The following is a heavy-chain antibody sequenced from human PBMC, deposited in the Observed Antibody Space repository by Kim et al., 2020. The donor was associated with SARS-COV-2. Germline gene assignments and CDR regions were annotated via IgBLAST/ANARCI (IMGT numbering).Heavy chain of an antibody. Sequence: GGSLRLSCVASGFTVINAWMSWVRQAPGKGLEWVARIKGKADGWTIDYAAPVGGRFTISRDDSIDTLYLQMNRLKTEDTAVYFCTSRAWFDPWGQGTLVTVSS. V-gene: IGHV3-15*01. CDR1: GFTVINAW. CDR3: TSRAWFDP. J-gene: IGHJ5*02. CDR2: IKGKADGWTI.